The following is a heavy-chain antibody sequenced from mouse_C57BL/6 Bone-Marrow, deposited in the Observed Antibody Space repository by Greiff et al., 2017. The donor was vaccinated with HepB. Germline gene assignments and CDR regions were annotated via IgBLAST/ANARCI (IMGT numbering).Heavy chain of an antibody. J-gene: IGHJ4*01. CDR3: ASPIVTTNYYAMDY. CDR1: GFTFSSYA. CDR2: ISDGGSYT. Sequence: DVQLVESGGGLVKPGGSLKLSCAASGFTFSSYAMSWVRQTPEKRLEWVATISDGGSYTYYPDNVKGRFTISRDNAKNNLYLQMSHLKSEDTAMYYCASPIVTTNYYAMDYWGQGTSVTVSS. V-gene: IGHV5-4*01. D-gene: IGHD2-5*01.